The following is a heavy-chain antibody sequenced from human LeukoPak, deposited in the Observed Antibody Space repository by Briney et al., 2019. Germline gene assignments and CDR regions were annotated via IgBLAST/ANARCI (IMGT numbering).Heavy chain of an antibody. J-gene: IGHJ4*02. CDR1: GYTFTSYA. V-gene: IGHV7-4-1*02. CDR2: INTNTGNP. Sequence: GASVKVSCKASGYTFTSYAMNWVRQAPGQGLEWMGWINTNTGNPTYAQGFTGRFVFSLDTSVSTAYLQISSLKAEDTAVYYCARGDFIYDYVWGSYRTILNFDYWGQGTLVTVSS. CDR3: ARGDFIYDYVWGSYRTILNFDY. D-gene: IGHD3-16*02.